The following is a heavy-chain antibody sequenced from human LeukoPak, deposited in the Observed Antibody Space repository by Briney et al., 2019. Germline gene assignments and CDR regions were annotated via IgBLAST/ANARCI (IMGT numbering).Heavy chain of an antibody. CDR1: GGTFSSYG. CDR3: ARGAAQYDSSGYQSSPFDY. V-gene: IGHV1-69*04. Sequence: SVKVSCKASGGTFSSYGISWVRQAPGQGLDWMGKIIPIFDITNYAQNFQGRVTITADKSTSTAYMELSSLRSEDTAVYYCARGAAQYDSSGYQSSPFDYWGQGTLVTVSS. CDR2: IIPIFDIT. J-gene: IGHJ4*02. D-gene: IGHD3-22*01.